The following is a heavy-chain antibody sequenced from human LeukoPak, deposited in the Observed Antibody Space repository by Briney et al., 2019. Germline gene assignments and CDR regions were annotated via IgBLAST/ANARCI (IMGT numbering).Heavy chain of an antibody. CDR1: GFTFSSYS. D-gene: IGHD5-24*01. J-gene: IGHJ4*02. Sequence: GGSLRLSCAASGFTFSSYSMNWVRQAPGKGLEWVSSISSSSSYIYYADSVKGRFTISRDNAKNSLYLQMNSLRAGDTAVYYCARDTSITSFDYWGQGTLATVSS. V-gene: IGHV3-21*01. CDR2: ISSSSSYI. CDR3: ARDTSITSFDY.